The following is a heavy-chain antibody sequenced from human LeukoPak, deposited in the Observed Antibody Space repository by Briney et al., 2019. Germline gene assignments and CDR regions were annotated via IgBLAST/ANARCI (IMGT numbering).Heavy chain of an antibody. CDR1: GYTFSSHD. D-gene: IGHD3/OR15-3a*01. J-gene: IGHJ4*02. Sequence: ASVKVSCKASGYTFSSHDIYWVRQAPGQGLEWMGWINPNSGGTNYAQKFQGRVTMTRDTSISTAYMELSRLRSDDTAVYYCARGNEIFGPVTINTSLYCWGRGSLVTVSS. CDR3: ARGNEIFGPVTINTSLYC. CDR2: INPNSGGT. V-gene: IGHV1-2*02.